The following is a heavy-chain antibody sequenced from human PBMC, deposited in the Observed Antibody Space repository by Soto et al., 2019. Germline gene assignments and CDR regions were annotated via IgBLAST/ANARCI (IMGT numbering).Heavy chain of an antibody. V-gene: IGHV4-59*01. CDR3: ARYYGSMNV. J-gene: IGHJ6*03. Sequence: SESLSLTCSLSRSSLNTEDLEWIRQRPGKGLEWIGYIYHTGRANHNPSLKSRVTISIDTSKNQFSLKLNSVTAADTAVYYCARYYGSMNVWGEGTTVTVSS. D-gene: IGHD3-3*01. CDR1: RSSLNTED. CDR2: IYHTGRA.